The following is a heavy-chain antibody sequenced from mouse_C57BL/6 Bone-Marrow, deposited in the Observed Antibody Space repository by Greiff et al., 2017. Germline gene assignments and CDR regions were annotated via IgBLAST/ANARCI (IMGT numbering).Heavy chain of an antibody. CDR2: INPNNGGT. V-gene: IGHV1-26*01. CDR3: APEYDGAY. Sequence: VQLQQSGPELVKPGASVKISCKASGYTFTDYYMNWVKQSHGKSLEWIGDINPNNGGTSYNQKFKGKATLTVDKSSSTAYMELRSLTSEDSAVYYCAPEYDGAYCDQGTLVTVSA. J-gene: IGHJ3*01. CDR1: GYTFTDYY. D-gene: IGHD2-4*01.